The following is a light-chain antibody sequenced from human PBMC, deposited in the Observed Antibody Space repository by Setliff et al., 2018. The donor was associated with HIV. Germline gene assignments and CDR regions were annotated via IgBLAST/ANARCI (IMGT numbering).Light chain of an antibody. J-gene: IGLJ1*01. CDR3: CSNAARPTFYV. CDR1: SRDIGASDY. CDR2: DVT. V-gene: IGLV2-11*01. Sequence: QSALSQPPSVSGSPGQSVTISCSGTSRDIGASDYVSWYQQHPGKAPRLIIYDVTERPSEVPDRFSGSKFDTTASLTISGLQDGDEADYFCCSNAARPTFYVFGTGTKV.